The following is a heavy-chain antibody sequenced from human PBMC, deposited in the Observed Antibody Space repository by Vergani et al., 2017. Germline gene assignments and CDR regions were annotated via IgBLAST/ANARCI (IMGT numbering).Heavy chain of an antibody. D-gene: IGHD1-26*01. V-gene: IGHV4-4*07. CDR3: AGDPAARGRLSLKELGGDAFDI. J-gene: IGHJ3*02. CDR2: IYTSGST. Sequence: QVQLQESGPGLVKPSETLSLTCTVSGGSISSYYWSWIGQHAGKGLEWIGRIYTSGSTNYNPALKSRVTMSVDTSKNQFSLKLSSVTAADTAVYYCAGDPAARGRLSLKELGGDAFDIGGQGTMVTVSS. CDR1: GGSISSYY.